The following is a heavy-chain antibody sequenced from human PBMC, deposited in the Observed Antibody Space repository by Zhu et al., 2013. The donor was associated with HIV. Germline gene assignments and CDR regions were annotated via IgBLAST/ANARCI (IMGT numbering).Heavy chain of an antibody. Sequence: QVQLVQSGADVKKPGASVKVSCQASGYTFSDFYMHWVRQAPGQGLEWMGWFTPKNFDTRYAQMFNDRVTLTGDTSITTAYMDLSRLKSDDTAIYYCTKGGAFDYWGQGTLVTVSS. V-gene: IGHV1-2*02. J-gene: IGHJ4*02. CDR1: GYTFSDFY. CDR2: FTPKNFDT. CDR3: TKGGAFDY.